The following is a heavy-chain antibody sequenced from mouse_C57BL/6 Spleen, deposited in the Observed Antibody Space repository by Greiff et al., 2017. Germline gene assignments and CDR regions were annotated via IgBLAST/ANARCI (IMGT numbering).Heavy chain of an antibody. CDR3: TTHDYGSSHWYFDV. Sequence: VQLKESGAELVRPGASVKLSCTASGFNIKDYYMHWVKQRPEQGLEWIGRIDPEDGDTEYAPKFQGKATMTADTSSNTAYLQLSSLTSEDTAVYYCTTHDYGSSHWYFDVWGTGTTVTVSS. J-gene: IGHJ1*03. D-gene: IGHD1-1*01. V-gene: IGHV14-1*01. CDR2: IDPEDGDT. CDR1: GFNIKDYY.